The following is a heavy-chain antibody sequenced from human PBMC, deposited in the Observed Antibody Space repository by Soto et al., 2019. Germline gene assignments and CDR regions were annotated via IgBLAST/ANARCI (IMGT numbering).Heavy chain of an antibody. CDR2: IYYSGST. J-gene: IGHJ6*02. CDR3: ARSCISTSCYFAYYYGMDV. D-gene: IGHD2-2*01. V-gene: IGHV4-34*01. Sequence: SETLSLTCAVYGGSFSGYYWSWIRQPPGKGLEWIGSIYYSGSTNYNPSLKSRVTISVDTSKNQFSLKLSSVTAADTAVYYCARSCISTSCYFAYYYGMDVWGQGTTVTVSS. CDR1: GGSFSGYY.